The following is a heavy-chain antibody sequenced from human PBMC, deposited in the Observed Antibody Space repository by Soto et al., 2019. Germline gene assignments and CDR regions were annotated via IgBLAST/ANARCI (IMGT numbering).Heavy chain of an antibody. CDR1: GFTFSSYA. V-gene: IGHV3-64*01. Sequence: EVQLVESGGGLVQPGGSLRLSCAASGFTFSSYAMHWVRQAPGKGLEYVSAISSNGGSTYYANSVKGRFTISRDNSKNTLYRQMGSLRAEDMAVYYCARNLYSSYGMDVWGQGTTVTVSS. D-gene: IGHD6-19*01. J-gene: IGHJ6*02. CDR3: ARNLYSSYGMDV. CDR2: ISSNGGST.